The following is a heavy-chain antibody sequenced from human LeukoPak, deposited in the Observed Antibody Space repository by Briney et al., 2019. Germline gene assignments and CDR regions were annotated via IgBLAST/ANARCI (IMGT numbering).Heavy chain of an antibody. J-gene: IGHJ4*02. V-gene: IGHV3-33*01. D-gene: IGHD3-10*01. Sequence: PGKSLRLSCTASGFTFSDYGMHWVRQPPGKGLEWVAIIWYDRSNKTYEDSVKGRFTISRDNAKNSLYLQMNSLRAEDTAVYYCARPRGYGSYFDYWGQGTLVTVSS. CDR3: ARPRGYGSYFDY. CDR2: IWYDRSNK. CDR1: GFTFSDYG.